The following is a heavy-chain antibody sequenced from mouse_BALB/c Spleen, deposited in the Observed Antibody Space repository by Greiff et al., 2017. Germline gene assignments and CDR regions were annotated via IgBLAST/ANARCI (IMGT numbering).Heavy chain of an antibody. J-gene: IGHJ2*01. Sequence: EVKLMESGGGLVKPGGSLKISCAASGFTFSSYAMSWVRQTPEKRLEWVATISSGGSYTYYPDSVKGRFTISRDNAKNTLYLQMSSLRSEDTAMYYCARLGGKDYLDYWGQGTTLTVSS. CDR3: ARLGGKDYLDY. D-gene: IGHD1-1*01. V-gene: IGHV5-9-3*01. CDR1: GFTFSSYA. CDR2: ISSGGSYT.